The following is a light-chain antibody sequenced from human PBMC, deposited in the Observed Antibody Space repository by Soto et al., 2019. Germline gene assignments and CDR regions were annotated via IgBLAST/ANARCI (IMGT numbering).Light chain of an antibody. V-gene: IGKV1-5*03. Sequence: DIQMTQSTSTLSASLGDRVTITCRASQSVNSWLAWYQQKPGKAPKLLIYKASTLETGVPSRFSGSGSGTEYTLTISSLQPDDFATYYCQQYNSYSRTFGQGNKV. J-gene: IGKJ1*01. CDR2: KAS. CDR1: QSVNSW. CDR3: QQYNSYSRT.